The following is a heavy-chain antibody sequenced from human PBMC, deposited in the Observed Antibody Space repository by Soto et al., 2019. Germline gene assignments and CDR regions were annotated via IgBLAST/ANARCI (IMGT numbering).Heavy chain of an antibody. V-gene: IGHV3-11*06. CDR3: ARDRGGYGPPDV. Sequence: ESGGGLVKPGGSLRLSCAASGFSFSDSYMSWVHQAPGKGLEWVAYISGSSGYTGYADSVKGRFTISRDNAKNSLYLQMNSRRVEDTAVYYCARDRGGYGPPDVWGQGTTVTVSS. J-gene: IGHJ6*02. CDR1: GFSFSDSY. CDR2: ISGSSGYT. D-gene: IGHD3-10*01.